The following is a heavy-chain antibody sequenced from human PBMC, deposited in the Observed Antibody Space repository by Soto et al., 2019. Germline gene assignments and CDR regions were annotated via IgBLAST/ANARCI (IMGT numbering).Heavy chain of an antibody. J-gene: IGHJ4*02. CDR3: ARDSDSSNGFDY. CDR2: IYSGGST. Sequence: HPGGSLRLSCAASGFTVSSNYMSWVRQAPGKGLEWVSVIYSGGSTYYADSVKGRFTISRDNSKNTLYLQMNSLRAEDTAVYYCARDSDSSNGFDYWGQGTLVTVSS. D-gene: IGHD2-21*01. CDR1: GFTVSSNY. V-gene: IGHV3-53*01.